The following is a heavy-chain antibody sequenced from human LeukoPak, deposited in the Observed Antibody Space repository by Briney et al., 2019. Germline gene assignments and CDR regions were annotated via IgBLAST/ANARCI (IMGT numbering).Heavy chain of an antibody. CDR1: GCSFTSYW. J-gene: IGHJ4*02. D-gene: IGHD3-16*01. V-gene: IGHV5-51*01. CDR2: IYPDDSDT. CDR3: ARPYTGTDY. Sequence: GESLKISCKGSGCSFTSYWIGWVRQMPGKGLEWMGIIYPDDSDTKYSPSFEGQVTISADKSISTAYLQWSSLKASDTAMYYGARPYTGTDYWGQGTLVTVSS.